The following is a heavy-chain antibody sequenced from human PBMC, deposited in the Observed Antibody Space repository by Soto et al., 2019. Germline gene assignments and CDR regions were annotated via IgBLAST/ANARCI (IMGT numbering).Heavy chain of an antibody. CDR1: GGSISSGHYY. CDR2: ISYSGNT. Sequence: QVQLQESGPGLVKPSQTLSLTCTVSGGSISSGHYYWSWIRQPPGKGLEWIGFISYSGNTYYSASPKSRVTISVDTSKNQFSLNLSFVTAADTAVYYCATMGTPATGLFYFDNWGQGTLVTVSS. V-gene: IGHV4-30-4*01. CDR3: ATMGTPATGLFYFDN. J-gene: IGHJ4*02. D-gene: IGHD1-7*01.